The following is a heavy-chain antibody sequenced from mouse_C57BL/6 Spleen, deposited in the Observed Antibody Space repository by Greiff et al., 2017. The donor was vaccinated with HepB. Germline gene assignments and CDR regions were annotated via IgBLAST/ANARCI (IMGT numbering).Heavy chain of an antibody. V-gene: IGHV5-4*03. Sequence: EVMLVESGGGLVKPGGSLKLSCAASGFTFSSYAMSWVRQTPEKRLEWVATISDGGSYTYYPDNVKGRFTISRDNAKNNLYLQMSHLKSEDTAMYYCARAFGSSYYAMDYWGQGTSVTVSS. J-gene: IGHJ4*01. CDR3: ARAFGSSYYAMDY. CDR2: ISDGGSYT. CDR1: GFTFSSYA. D-gene: IGHD1-1*01.